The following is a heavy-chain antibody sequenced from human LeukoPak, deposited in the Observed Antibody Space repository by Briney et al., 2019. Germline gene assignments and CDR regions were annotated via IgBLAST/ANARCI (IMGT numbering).Heavy chain of an antibody. V-gene: IGHV1-8*01. CDR2: MDSSSGKT. J-gene: IGHJ3*02. D-gene: IGHD5-12*01. CDR3: AKGGGYTFISTFDM. CDR1: GYPFTSYD. Sequence: SVKVSCKASGYPFTSYDIHWVRQAPGQGLEWMGWMDSSSGKTAYAQKFQGRVSMTRDTSIGTAYMELSSLRSEDTAVYYCAKGGGYTFISTFDMWGQGTMVTVSS.